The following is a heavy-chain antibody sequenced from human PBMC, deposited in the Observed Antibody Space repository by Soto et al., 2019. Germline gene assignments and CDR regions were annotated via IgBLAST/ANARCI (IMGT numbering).Heavy chain of an antibody. J-gene: IGHJ5*02. Sequence: QVQLVQSGAEVKKPGSSVKVSCKASGDIFSSSAISWVRQAPGLGLEWMGGILSLFGIANYAQNFHGRVTITAEKSTGTVYMELSSLISEDTAVYYCARRGGNEWFDPWGQGTLVTVSS. CDR1: GDIFSSSA. D-gene: IGHD1-1*01. CDR3: ARRGGNEWFDP. CDR2: ILSLFGIA. V-gene: IGHV1-69*17.